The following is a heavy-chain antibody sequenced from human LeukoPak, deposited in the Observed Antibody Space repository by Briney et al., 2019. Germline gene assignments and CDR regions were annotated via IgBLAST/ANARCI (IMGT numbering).Heavy chain of an antibody. CDR3: ARDKPHLRPLDI. Sequence: SETLSLTFPVSGGSISSYYWRWIPQPPGEGLEWIGYIYYSGSTNYNPSLKSRVTISVDTSKNQFSLKLSSVTAADTAVYYCARDKPHLRPLDIWGQGTMVTVSS. J-gene: IGHJ3*02. CDR1: GGSISSYY. CDR2: IYYSGST. V-gene: IGHV4-59*01.